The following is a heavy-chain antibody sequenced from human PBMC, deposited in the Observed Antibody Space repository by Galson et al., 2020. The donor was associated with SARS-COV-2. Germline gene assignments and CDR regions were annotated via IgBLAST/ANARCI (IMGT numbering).Heavy chain of an antibody. CDR3: ARLTYSFDL. D-gene: IGHD5-18*01. J-gene: IGHJ4*02. Sequence: SETLSLTCTISGNSISHYYWSWIRQPPGKGLEWKGFIDNSGTTNYNPSLKSRVTISVDTSKNQFSLDLTGVTSADTAVYYCARLTYSFDLWGRGTRVTVSS. CDR1: GNSISHYY. CDR2: IDNSGTT. V-gene: IGHV4-59*01.